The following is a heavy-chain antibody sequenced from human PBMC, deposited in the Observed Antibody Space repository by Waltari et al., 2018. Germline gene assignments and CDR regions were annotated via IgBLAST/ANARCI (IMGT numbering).Heavy chain of an antibody. D-gene: IGHD6-19*01. CDR3: ARTVAGSFDH. CDR2: IYGDGTTT. CDR1: GFTFSTAW. Sequence: EVQLVESGGGLVQPGGSLRHSCAASGFTFSTAWMDWVRQAPGKGLVWVSRIYGDGTTTHYADSVKGRFSVSRDNAKNTLYLQMNSLRAEDTAVYYCARTVAGSFDHWGQGTLVNVSS. V-gene: IGHV3-74*01. J-gene: IGHJ4*02.